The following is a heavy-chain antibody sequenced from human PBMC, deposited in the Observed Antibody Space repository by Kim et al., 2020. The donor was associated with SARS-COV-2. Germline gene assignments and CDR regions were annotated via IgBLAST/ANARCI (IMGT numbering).Heavy chain of an antibody. D-gene: IGHD6-13*01. V-gene: IGHV1-46*01. CDR3: ARLIAAAGYKWFDP. Sequence: YEQKFQGRVIMTRDTSTSTVYMELSSLRSEDTAVYYCARLIAAAGYKWFDPWGQGTPVTVSS. J-gene: IGHJ5*02.